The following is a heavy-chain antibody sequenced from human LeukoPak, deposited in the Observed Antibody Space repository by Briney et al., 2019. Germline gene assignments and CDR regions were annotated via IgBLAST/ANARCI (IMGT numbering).Heavy chain of an antibody. V-gene: IGHV3-7*01. D-gene: IGHD3-22*01. J-gene: IGHJ5*02. CDR3: AKDPTYYYDSSGHR. CDR2: IKEDGSEN. CDR1: GFTFDSSW. Sequence: GGSLRLSCKASGFTFDSSWMSWVRQAPGKGLEWVANIKEDGSENYYVDSVKGRFTISRDNAKNSLYLQMNSLSAEDTAVYYCAKDPTYYYDSSGHRWGQGTLVTVSS.